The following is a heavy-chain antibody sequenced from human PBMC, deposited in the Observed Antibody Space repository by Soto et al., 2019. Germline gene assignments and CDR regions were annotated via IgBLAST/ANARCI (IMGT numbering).Heavy chain of an antibody. CDR1: GYSFTSYW. Sequence: EVQLVQSGAEVKKPGESLRISCKGSGYSFTSYWISWVRQMPGKGLEWLGRIDPSDSYTNYSPSFQGHVTISADKSISTAYLQRSSLKASDTAMEYCARLPAAAGDNALTFDYWGQGTLVTVSS. J-gene: IGHJ4*02. CDR2: IDPSDSYT. D-gene: IGHD6-13*01. CDR3: ARLPAAAGDNALTFDY. V-gene: IGHV5-10-1*01.